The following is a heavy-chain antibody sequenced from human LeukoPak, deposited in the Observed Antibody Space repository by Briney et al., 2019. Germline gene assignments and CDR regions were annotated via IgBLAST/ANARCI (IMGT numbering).Heavy chain of an antibody. V-gene: IGHV3-30*02. CDR3: AKVRTEIDHNAFDI. Sequence: PGGSLRLSCAASGFTFSTYSMHWVRQAPGKGLEWVAFIRYDGSLKHYADSVKGRFTISRDNSKNTLYLQMDSLRADDTAVFYCAKVRTEIDHNAFDIWGHGSMVTVSS. D-gene: IGHD1-14*01. CDR1: GFTFSTYS. CDR2: IRYDGSLK. J-gene: IGHJ3*02.